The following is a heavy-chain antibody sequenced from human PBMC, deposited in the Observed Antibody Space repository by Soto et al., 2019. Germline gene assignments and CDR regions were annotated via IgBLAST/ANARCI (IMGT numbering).Heavy chain of an antibody. D-gene: IGHD6-19*01. V-gene: IGHV1-18*01. Sequence: ASVKVSCKASGYTFTSYGISWVRQAPGQGLEWMGWISAYNGNTNYAQKLQGRVTMTTDTSTSTAYMELRSLRSDDTAVYYCARDGGFILLAYRSGWTFDYWGQGTLVTVSS. CDR2: ISAYNGNT. CDR3: ARDGGFILLAYRSGWTFDY. J-gene: IGHJ4*02. CDR1: GYTFTSYG.